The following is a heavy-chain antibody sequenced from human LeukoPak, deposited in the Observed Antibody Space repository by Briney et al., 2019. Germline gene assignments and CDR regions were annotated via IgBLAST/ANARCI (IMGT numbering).Heavy chain of an antibody. CDR3: ATRRGEGTQLNYMWFDP. Sequence: GGSLRLSCAASGFTFSSYAMTWVRQAPGKGLAWVSSISGGSDSPYYAGSVKGRCTISRDNSKSMLYLQKNSLRAEDTAIYYCATRRGEGTQLNYMWFDPWGQGTLVTVSS. CDR1: GFTFSSYA. J-gene: IGHJ5*02. D-gene: IGHD3-16*01. CDR2: ISGGSDSP. V-gene: IGHV3-23*01.